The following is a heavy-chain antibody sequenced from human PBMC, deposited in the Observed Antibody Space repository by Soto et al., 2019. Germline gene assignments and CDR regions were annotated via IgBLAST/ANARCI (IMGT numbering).Heavy chain of an antibody. CDR1: DGSISRSTFY. V-gene: IGHV4-39*01. Sequence: PSETLSLTCTVSDGSISRSTFYWGWIRQPPGKGLEWIGSVHYTGSTYYNPSLKSRVTMSVDSSKNHLSLKVSSVTAADTAVYYFSRHLYSGESSGYLGFWGQGALVTVPS. CDR2: VHYTGST. J-gene: IGHJ4*03. CDR3: SRHLYSGESSGYLGF. D-gene: IGHD3-22*01.